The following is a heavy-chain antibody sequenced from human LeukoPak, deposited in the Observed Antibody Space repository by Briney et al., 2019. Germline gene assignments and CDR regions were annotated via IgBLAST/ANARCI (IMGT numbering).Heavy chain of an antibody. V-gene: IGHV2-5*02. CDR1: GFSLSTSGVG. J-gene: IGHJ3*02. CDR3: AHSHQGLHAFDI. CDR2: IYWDDDK. Sequence: SGPTLVKPTQPLTLTCTFSGFSLSTSGVGVGWIRQPPGTALEWLALIYWDDDKRYSPSLKSRLTITKDTSKNQVVLTMTNMDPVDTATYYCAHSHQGLHAFDIWGQGTMVTVSS.